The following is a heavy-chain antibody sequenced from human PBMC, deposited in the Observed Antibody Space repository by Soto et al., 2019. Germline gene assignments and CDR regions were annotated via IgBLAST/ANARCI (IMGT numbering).Heavy chain of an antibody. V-gene: IGHV3-23*01. CDR1: GFTFNNSA. D-gene: IGHD2-21*01. CDR3: ASAKAVVIAPLGI. J-gene: IGHJ3*02. Sequence: GGPLRLSCAASGFTFNNSAMTWVRQAPGQGLEWVASISENGGSRGGTYYADSVKGRFTISRDNSKNTLYLQVDSLTGADTAVYYCASAKAVVIAPLGIWGQGALVTVSS. CDR2: ISENGGSRGGT.